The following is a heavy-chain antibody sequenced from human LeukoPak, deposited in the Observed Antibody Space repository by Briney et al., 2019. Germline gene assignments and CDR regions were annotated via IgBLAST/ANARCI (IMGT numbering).Heavy chain of an antibody. CDR1: GFTFSNYA. V-gene: IGHV3-23*01. D-gene: IGHD5-18*01. J-gene: IGHJ4*02. CDR2: ISGSGGST. Sequence: GGSLRLSCAASGFTFSNYAMSWVRQAPGKGLEWVSSISGSGGSTYYADSVKGRFTISSDNSKNALYLQMNSLRAEDTAVYYCAKDLDAAGQPDTAMAPGYWGQGTLVTVSS. CDR3: AKDLDAAGQPDTAMAPGY.